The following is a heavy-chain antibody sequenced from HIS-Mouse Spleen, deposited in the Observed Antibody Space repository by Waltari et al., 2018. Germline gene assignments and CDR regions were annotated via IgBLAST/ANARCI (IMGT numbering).Heavy chain of an antibody. D-gene: IGHD6-6*01. Sequence: QLQLVESGGGVVQPGRSLRLSCAGSGFTFSSFAMHWVRRAPGKGLEWVAVISYDGSNKYYADSVKGRFTISRDNSKNTLYLQMNSLRAEDTAVYYCARGMYSSSWLSPADDAFDIWGQGTMVTVSS. CDR3: ARGMYSSSWLSPADDAFDI. CDR1: GFTFSSFA. CDR2: ISYDGSNK. V-gene: IGHV3-30-3*01. J-gene: IGHJ3*02.